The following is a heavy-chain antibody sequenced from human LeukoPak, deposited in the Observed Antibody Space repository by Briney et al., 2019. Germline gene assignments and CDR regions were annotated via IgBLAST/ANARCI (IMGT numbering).Heavy chain of an antibody. CDR3: ARHALGSSGSWEFDY. J-gene: IGHJ4*02. V-gene: IGHV4-39*01. D-gene: IGHD1-26*01. Sequence: ASETLSLTCTVSGGSISSSSYYWGWIRQPPGKGLEWIGSIYYSGSTYYNPSLKSRVTISVDTSKNQFSLKLSSVTAADTAVYCCARHALGSSGSWEFDYWGQGTLVTVSS. CDR2: IYYSGST. CDR1: GGSISSSSYY.